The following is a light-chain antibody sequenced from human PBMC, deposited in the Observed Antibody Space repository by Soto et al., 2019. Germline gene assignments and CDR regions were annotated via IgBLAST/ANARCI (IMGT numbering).Light chain of an antibody. CDR1: QSVSTSY. CDR2: GAS. J-gene: IGKJ1*01. V-gene: IGKV3-20*01. Sequence: SVWTQSPGTLSLSPGERATLSCRASQSVSTSYLAWYQQKPGQAPRLLSYGASSRATGIPDRFSGSGSGTEFTLTISRLEPEDFEVYYCQQYGSSPRTFGQGTKVDI. CDR3: QQYGSSPRT.